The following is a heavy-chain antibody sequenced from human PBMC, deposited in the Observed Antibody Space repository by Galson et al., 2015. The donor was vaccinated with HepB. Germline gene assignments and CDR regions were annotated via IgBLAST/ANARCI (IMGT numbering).Heavy chain of an antibody. CDR1: GDSVSSDSAA. CDR3: ARGSRGISPPHSYFAY. J-gene: IGHJ4*02. D-gene: IGHD2-15*01. Sequence: CAISGDSVSSDSAAWNWIRQSPSRGLEWLGRTYYRSKWYNDYAPSVKSRITINPDTSKNQFSLQLKYVTPEDTAVYFCARGSRGISPPHSYFAYWGRGTLVTVSS. V-gene: IGHV6-1*01. CDR2: TYYRSKWYN.